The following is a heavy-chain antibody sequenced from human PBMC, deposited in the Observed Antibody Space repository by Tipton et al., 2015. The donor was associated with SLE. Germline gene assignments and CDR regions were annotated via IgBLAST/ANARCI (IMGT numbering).Heavy chain of an antibody. V-gene: IGHV3-49*04. CDR3: TRDKRQGGYSYGCDY. CDR2: IRSKAYGGAT. CDR1: GFTFGDYA. D-gene: IGHD5-18*01. Sequence: RSLRLSCTASGFTFGDYAMSWVRQAPGKGLEWVGFIRSKAYGGATEYAASVKGRFTISRDDSKSIAYLQMNSLKTEDTAVYYCTRDKRQGGYSYGCDYWGQGTLVTVSS. J-gene: IGHJ4*02.